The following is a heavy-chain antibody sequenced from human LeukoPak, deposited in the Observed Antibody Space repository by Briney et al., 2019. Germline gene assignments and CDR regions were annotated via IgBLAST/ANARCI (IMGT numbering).Heavy chain of an antibody. J-gene: IGHJ3*02. CDR1: GFTFSGSA. CDR3: ASRQDAFDI. Sequence: GGSLKLSCAASGFTFSGSAIHWVRQASGKGLEWVGRIRDKANSYATAYIASVKGRFTISRDDSKNTAYLQMSSLKTEDTAVYYCASRQDAFDIWGQGTMVTVSS. CDR2: IRDKANSYAT. V-gene: IGHV3-73*01.